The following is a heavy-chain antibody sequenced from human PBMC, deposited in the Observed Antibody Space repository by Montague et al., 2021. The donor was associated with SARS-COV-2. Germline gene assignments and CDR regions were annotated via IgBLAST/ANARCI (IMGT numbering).Heavy chain of an antibody. V-gene: IGHV3-66*01. J-gene: IGHJ4*02. CDR2: IYAGCST. CDR3: ARVRNSWAYYFDY. CDR1: TFTVNHNY. Sequence: SLSLSCAASTFTVNHNYMSLVLQAPGKGLEWVSVIYAGCSTYYADSVRGRFTISRDISKNTLFLQMNSLRAEDTALYYCARVRNSWAYYFDYWGQGTLVTVSS. D-gene: IGHD6-13*01.